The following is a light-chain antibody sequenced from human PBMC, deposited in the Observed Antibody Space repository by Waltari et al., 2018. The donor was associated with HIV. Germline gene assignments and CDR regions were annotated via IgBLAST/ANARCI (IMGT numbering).Light chain of an antibody. Sequence: DIQMTQSPSSLSASVGDRVTITCRASQGISNNLAWYQQKPGKVPKLLIYAASTLQSGVPSRFSSSGSGTDFTLTISSLQPEDVATYYCQKYNSAFGGGTKVEIK. CDR2: AAS. CDR1: QGISNN. V-gene: IGKV1-27*01. CDR3: QKYNSA. J-gene: IGKJ4*01.